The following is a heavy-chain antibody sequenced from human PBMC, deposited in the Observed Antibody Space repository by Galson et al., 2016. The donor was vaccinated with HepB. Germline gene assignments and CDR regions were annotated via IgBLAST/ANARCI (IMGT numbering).Heavy chain of an antibody. Sequence: SVKASCKASGYTFIDYAMNWVRQAPGQGLEWVGWINTNNGDATYAQGFTGRFVFSMDTSVSTAFLQISSLKVDDTAVYYCARDPLALWGQGTLVTVSS. CDR3: ARDPLAL. J-gene: IGHJ4*02. V-gene: IGHV7-4-1*02. CDR1: GYTFIDYA. CDR2: INTNNGDA.